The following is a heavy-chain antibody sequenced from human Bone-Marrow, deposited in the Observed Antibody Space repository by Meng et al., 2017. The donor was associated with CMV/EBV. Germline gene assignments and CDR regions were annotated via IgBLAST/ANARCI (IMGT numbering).Heavy chain of an antibody. D-gene: IGHD3-10*01. CDR2: IRYDGNKR. Sequence: GESLKISCAASGFTFRSYGMHWVRQTPGKGLEWVAFIRYDGNKRYYADSVRGRSTISRDNSKNTVSLQINSLRHEDTDIYYCAKAQENYYYYGAGTAEFDHWGQGTLVTVSS. CDR1: GFTFRSYG. V-gene: IGHV3-30*02. J-gene: IGHJ4*02. CDR3: AKAQENYYYYGAGTAEFDH.